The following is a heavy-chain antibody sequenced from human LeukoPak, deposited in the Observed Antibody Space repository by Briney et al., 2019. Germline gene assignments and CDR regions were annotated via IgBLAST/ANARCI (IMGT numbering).Heavy chain of an antibody. CDR1: GFTFSSYA. J-gene: IGHJ5*02. D-gene: IGHD4-11*01. CDR2: ISGSGGNT. CDR3: ARSPPYSKLRFAP. Sequence: PGGSLRLSCAASGFTFSSYAMSWVRQAPGKGLEWISTISGSGGNTYHADSLKGRFTISRHNSKTTLYLQMNSLRAEDTALYYCARSPPYSKLRFAPWGEGTPVTVSS. V-gene: IGHV3-23*01.